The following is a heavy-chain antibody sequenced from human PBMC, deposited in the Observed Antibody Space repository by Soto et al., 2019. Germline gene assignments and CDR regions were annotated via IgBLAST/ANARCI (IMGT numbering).Heavy chain of an antibody. J-gene: IGHJ5*02. CDR2: ISAYNGNT. CDR3: ARDRHTAMVSINWFDP. Sequence: ASVKVSCKASGYTFTSYGISWVRQAPGQGLAWMGWISAYNGNTNYAQKLQGRVTMTTDTSTSTAYMELRSLRSDDTAVYYCARDRHTAMVSINWFDPWGQGTLVTVSS. V-gene: IGHV1-18*04. D-gene: IGHD5-18*01. CDR1: GYTFTSYG.